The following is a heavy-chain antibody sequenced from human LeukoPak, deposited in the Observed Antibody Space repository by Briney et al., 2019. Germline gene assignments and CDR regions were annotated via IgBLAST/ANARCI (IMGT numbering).Heavy chain of an antibody. CDR3: ARLYGFFDY. J-gene: IGHJ4*02. CDR2: IYYSGST. V-gene: IGHV4-59*01. Sequence: SETLSLTCTVSGGSISSYYRSWIRQPPGKGLEWIGYIYYSGSTNYNPSLKSRVTISVDTSKNQFSLKLSSVTAADTAVYYCARLYGFFDYWGQGTLVTVSS. CDR1: GGSISSYY. D-gene: IGHD3-10*01.